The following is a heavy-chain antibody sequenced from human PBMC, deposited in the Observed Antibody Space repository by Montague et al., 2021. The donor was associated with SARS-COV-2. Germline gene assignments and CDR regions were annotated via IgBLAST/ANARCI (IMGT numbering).Heavy chain of an antibody. Sequence: SETLSLTCTVSGGSISSSSYYWGWIRQAPGKGLVWIGSIYYSGSTYYNPSLKSRVTISVDTSKNQLSLKLSSVTAADTAVYYCARDPSRQPLLYPIGDYYYGMDVWGQGTTVTVSS. J-gene: IGHJ6*02. V-gene: IGHV4-39*07. CDR3: ARDPSRQPLLYPIGDYYYGMDV. CDR1: GGSISSSSYY. D-gene: IGHD2-2*02. CDR2: IYYSGST.